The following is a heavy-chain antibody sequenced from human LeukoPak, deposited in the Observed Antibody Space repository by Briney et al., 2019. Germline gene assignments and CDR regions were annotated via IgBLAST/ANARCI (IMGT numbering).Heavy chain of an antibody. CDR3: ARAIPERAIRTPLYY. CDR1: GYTFTGYY. J-gene: IGHJ4*02. D-gene: IGHD4-17*01. V-gene: IGHV1-2*02. CDR2: INPNSGGT. Sequence: GASVKVSCKASGYTFTGYYMHWVRQAPGQGLEWMGWINPNSGGTNYAQKFQGRVTMTRDTSISTAYMELSRLRSDDTAVYYCARAIPERAIRTPLYYWGQGTLVTVSS.